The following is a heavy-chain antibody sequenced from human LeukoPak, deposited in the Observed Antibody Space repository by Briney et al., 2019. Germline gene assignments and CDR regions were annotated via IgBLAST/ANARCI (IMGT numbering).Heavy chain of an antibody. J-gene: IGHJ6*02. CDR2: INHSGST. CDR3: ARGVKAPLVYYYYGMDV. D-gene: IGHD2-21*01. CDR1: GGSFSGYY. V-gene: IGHV4-34*01. Sequence: SETLSLTYAVYGGSFSGYYWSWIRQPPGKGLEWIGEINHSGSTNYNPSLKSRVTISVDTSKNQFSLKLSSVTAADTAVYYCARGVKAPLVYYYYGMDVWGQGTTVTVSS.